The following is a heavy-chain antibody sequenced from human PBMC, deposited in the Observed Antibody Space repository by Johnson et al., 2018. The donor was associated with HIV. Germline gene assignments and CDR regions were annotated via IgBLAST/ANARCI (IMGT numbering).Heavy chain of an antibody. V-gene: IGHV3-30*03. CDR2: ISHDGSND. CDR3: TTEGDAFDI. Sequence: QMQLVESGGGVVQPGKSLRLSCAASGFTFSSYGLHWVRQAPGKGLEWVALISHDGSNDYCADSVKGRFTISRDNSKNTLYLQMSSMRTEDAAVYYCTTEGDAFDIWGQGTMVTVSS. J-gene: IGHJ3*02. CDR1: GFTFSSYG.